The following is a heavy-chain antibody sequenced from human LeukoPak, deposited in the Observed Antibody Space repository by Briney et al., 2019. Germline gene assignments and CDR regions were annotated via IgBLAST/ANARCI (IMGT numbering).Heavy chain of an antibody. Sequence: PSETLSLTCTVSGGSISSSYYWGWIRQPPGKGLQRIGSIYHSGSTYYNPSLKSRVTISVDTSKNQFSLKLSSVTAADTAVYYCARVPVLKGAFDIWGQGTMVTVSS. D-gene: IGHD4/OR15-4a*01. CDR3: ARVPVLKGAFDI. J-gene: IGHJ3*02. CDR1: GGSISSSYY. CDR2: IYHSGST. V-gene: IGHV4-39*07.